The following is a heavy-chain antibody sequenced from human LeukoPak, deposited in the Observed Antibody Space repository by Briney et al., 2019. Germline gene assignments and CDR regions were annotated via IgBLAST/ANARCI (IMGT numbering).Heavy chain of an antibody. CDR3: AGDRNSDWYSPLDY. J-gene: IGHJ4*02. CDR1: GFTFTKCA. D-gene: IGHD6-19*01. CDR2: ITATGDTA. Sequence: GGPRRLSCVASGFTFTKCAMSWIRQAPGKGLEWVALITATGDTAYYADSVKGRFTISRDNSMNTVYMQMDSLRAEDTAIYYCAGDRNSDWYSPLDYWGQGSQVTVSS. V-gene: IGHV3-23*01.